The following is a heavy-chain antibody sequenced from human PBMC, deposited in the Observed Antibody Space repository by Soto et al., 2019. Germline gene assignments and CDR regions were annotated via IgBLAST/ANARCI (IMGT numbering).Heavy chain of an antibody. CDR2: IYHSGST. CDR1: GGSISSGGYS. D-gene: IGHD5-18*01. CDR3: ARASDTDYYYYGMDV. J-gene: IGHJ6*02. V-gene: IGHV4-30-2*01. Sequence: TSETLSLTCAVSGGSISSGGYSWSWIRQPPGKGLEWIGYIYHSGSTYYNPSLKSRVTISVDRSKNQFSLKLSSVTAADTAVYYCARASDTDYYYYGMDVWGQGTTVTVSS.